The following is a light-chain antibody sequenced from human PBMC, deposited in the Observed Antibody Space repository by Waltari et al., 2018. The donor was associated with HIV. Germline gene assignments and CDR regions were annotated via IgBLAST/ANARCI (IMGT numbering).Light chain of an antibody. CDR3: QQYGDSRWT. V-gene: IGKV3-20*01. CDR2: GAS. Sequence: EIVLTQSPGTLSLSPGERATLSCRASQSVSSSYLAWYQQRRSQAPRLLIYGASSRATGIPDRFSGSWSGTDFTLTISRLEPEDFAVYYCQQYGDSRWTFGQGTKVEIK. CDR1: QSVSSSY. J-gene: IGKJ1*01.